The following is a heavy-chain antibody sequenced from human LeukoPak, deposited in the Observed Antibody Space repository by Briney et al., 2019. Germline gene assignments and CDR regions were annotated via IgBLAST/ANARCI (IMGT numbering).Heavy chain of an antibody. J-gene: IGHJ6*02. CDR3: AGQWLAYYYGMDV. Sequence: GASVKVSCNASGYTFTGYYMHWVRQATGQGLEWMGWINPNSGGTNYAQKFQGRVTMTRDTSISTAYMELSRLRPDDTAVYYCAGQWLAYYYGMDVWGQGTTVTVSS. V-gene: IGHV1-2*02. D-gene: IGHD6-19*01. CDR2: INPNSGGT. CDR1: GYTFTGYY.